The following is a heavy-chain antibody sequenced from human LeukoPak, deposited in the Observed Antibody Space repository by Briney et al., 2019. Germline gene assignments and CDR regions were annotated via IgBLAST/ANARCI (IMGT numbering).Heavy chain of an antibody. Sequence: PGGSLRLSCAASGFAFSGSAMHWVCQASGKRLEWVGRIRSKANSYATAYAASVKGRFTISRDDSKNTAYLQMNSLKTEDTAVYYCTRAYYYYMDVWGKGTTVTVSS. V-gene: IGHV3-73*01. CDR3: TRAYYYYMDV. CDR1: GFAFSGSA. CDR2: IRSKANSYAT. J-gene: IGHJ6*03.